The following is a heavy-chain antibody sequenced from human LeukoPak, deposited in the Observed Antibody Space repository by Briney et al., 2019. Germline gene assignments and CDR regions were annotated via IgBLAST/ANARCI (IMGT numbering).Heavy chain of an antibody. Sequence: PETLSLTCTVSGGSIRSYYWSWIRQPPGKGLEWIGYIYYTGSTNYNPSLKSRVTISVDTSKNQFSLNLISVTAADTAVYYCARVLPYSSGWGVDYWGQGALVTVSS. V-gene: IGHV4-59*01. J-gene: IGHJ4*02. CDR1: GGSIRSYY. CDR2: IYYTGST. D-gene: IGHD6-19*01. CDR3: ARVLPYSSGWGVDY.